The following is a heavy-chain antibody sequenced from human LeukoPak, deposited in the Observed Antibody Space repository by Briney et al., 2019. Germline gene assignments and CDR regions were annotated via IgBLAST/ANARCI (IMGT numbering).Heavy chain of an antibody. D-gene: IGHD5-18*01. CDR2: IYSGSDT. J-gene: IGHJ4*02. V-gene: IGHV3-53*01. CDR1: GFSVSTTY. Sequence: GGSLRLSCAASGFSVSTTYMNWVRQAPGKGPEWVSLIYSGSDTYYPDSVKGRFTISRDDSKNPVLLQINSLRAEDTAVYYCATRDKGGYNYDYLDYWGQGSLVTVSS. CDR3: ATRDKGGYNYDYLDY.